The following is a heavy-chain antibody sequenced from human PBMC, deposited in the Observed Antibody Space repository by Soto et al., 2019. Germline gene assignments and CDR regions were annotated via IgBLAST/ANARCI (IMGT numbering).Heavy chain of an antibody. CDR3: VKAPNDYGDYYYGMDV. J-gene: IGHJ6*02. D-gene: IGHD4-17*01. CDR2: ISSNGGST. V-gene: IGHV3-64D*06. Sequence: PGGSLRLSCSASGFTFSSYAMHWVRQAPGKGLEYVSAISSNGGSTYYADSVKGRFTISRDNSKNTLYLQMSSLRAEDTAVYYCVKAPNDYGDYYYGMDVWGQGTTVTVSS. CDR1: GFTFSSYA.